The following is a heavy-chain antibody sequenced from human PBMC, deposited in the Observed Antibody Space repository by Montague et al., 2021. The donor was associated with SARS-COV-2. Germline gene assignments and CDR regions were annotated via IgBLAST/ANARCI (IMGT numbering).Heavy chain of an antibody. Sequence: SETLSLTCTVSGASVSSGSHYWIWIRQPPGKGLEFIGYIYYSGSSKYNPSLKSRVTISVDTSTNQVSLKVSSVTAADSAVYFCARGAGYSYGVDYWGQGTLVTVSS. V-gene: IGHV4-61*01. D-gene: IGHD5-18*01. CDR2: IYYSGSS. CDR3: ARGAGYSYGVDY. J-gene: IGHJ4*02. CDR1: GASVSSGSHY.